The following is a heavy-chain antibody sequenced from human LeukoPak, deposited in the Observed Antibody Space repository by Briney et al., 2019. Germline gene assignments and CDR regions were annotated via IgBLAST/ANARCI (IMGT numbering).Heavy chain of an antibody. D-gene: IGHD2-8*01. CDR3: ARGGVWDAFDI. J-gene: IGHJ3*02. V-gene: IGHV3-21*01. CDR1: GFTFSSYS. CDR2: ISSSSSYI. Sequence: GSLRLSCAASGFTFSSYSMNWVRQAPGKGLEWVSSISSSSSYIYYADSVKGRFTISRDNAKNSLYLQMNSLRAGDTAVYYCARGGVWDAFDIWGQGTMVTVSS.